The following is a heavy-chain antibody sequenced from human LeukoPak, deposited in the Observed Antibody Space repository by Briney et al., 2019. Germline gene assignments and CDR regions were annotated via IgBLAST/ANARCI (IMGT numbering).Heavy chain of an antibody. V-gene: IGHV3-74*01. CDR2: INVEGDYI. CDR1: GFIASTFW. D-gene: IGHD3-22*01. CDR3: SRDLTGPYDH. J-gene: IGHJ4*02. Sequence: GGSLRLSCAASGFIASTFWMHWVRQAPGKGLVWVARINVEGDYIDYAESVKGRFTISRDSAKNSLYLQMNSLRPEDTGVYYCSRDLTGPYDHWGQGTLVTVSS.